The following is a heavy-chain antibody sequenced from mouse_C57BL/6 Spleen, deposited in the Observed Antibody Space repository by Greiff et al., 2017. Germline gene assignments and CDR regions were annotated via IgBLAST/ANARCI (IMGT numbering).Heavy chain of an antibody. CDR1: GFNIKDYY. Sequence: VQLQQSGAELVKPGASVKLSCTASGFNIKDYYMHWVKQRTEQGLEWIGRIDPEDGETKYAPKFPGKATITADTSSNTAYLQLSSLTSEDTAVYYCATRHFDDWGQGTTLTVSS. J-gene: IGHJ2*01. CDR3: ATRHFDD. CDR2: IDPEDGET. V-gene: IGHV14-2*01.